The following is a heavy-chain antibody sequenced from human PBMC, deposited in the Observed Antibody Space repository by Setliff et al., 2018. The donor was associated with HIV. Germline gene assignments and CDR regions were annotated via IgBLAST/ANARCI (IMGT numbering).Heavy chain of an antibody. D-gene: IGHD2-15*01. V-gene: IGHV4-4*07. CDR1: DDPISSYY. CDR3: ALTGHRLLRGYMDV. Sequence: SETLSLTCYVTDDPISSYYWSWVRQPAGKGLEWIGGLYVSGDTNYNPSLKSRVTMSLDTSKKHFSLNLKSVTAADTAVYYCALTGHRLLRGYMDVWGKGTTVTVSS. CDR2: LYVSGDT. J-gene: IGHJ6*03.